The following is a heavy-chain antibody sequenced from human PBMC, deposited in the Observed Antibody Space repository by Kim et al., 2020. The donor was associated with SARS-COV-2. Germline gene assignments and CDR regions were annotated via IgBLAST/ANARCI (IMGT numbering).Heavy chain of an antibody. CDR1: GGSFSGYH. J-gene: IGHJ6*02. CDR3: ASCPREGTVTKAYYYGMDV. V-gene: IGHV4-34*01. CDR2: INHSGST. D-gene: IGHD4-17*01. Sequence: SETLSLTCAVYGGSFSGYHWSWIRQPPGKGLEWIGEINHSGSTNYNPSLKSRVTISVDTSKNQFSLKLSSVTAADTAVYYCASCPREGTVTKAYYYGMDVWGQGTTVTVSS.